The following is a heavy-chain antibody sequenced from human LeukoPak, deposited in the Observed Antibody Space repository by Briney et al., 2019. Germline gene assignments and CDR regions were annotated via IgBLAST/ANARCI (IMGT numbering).Heavy chain of an antibody. CDR2: IYHSGST. CDR1: GGSISSGGYS. J-gene: IGHJ3*02. V-gene: IGHV4-30-2*01. CDR3: ARYCSGGSCYSAFDI. D-gene: IGHD2-15*01. Sequence: SETLSLTCAVSGGSISSGGYSWSWIRQPPGKGLEWIGYIYHSGSTYYNPSLKSRVTISVDKSKNQFSLKLSSVTAADTAVYYCARYCSGGSCYSAFDIWGQGTMVTVSS.